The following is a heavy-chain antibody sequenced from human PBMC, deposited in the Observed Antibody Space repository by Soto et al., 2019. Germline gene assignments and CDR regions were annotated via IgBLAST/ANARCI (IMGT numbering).Heavy chain of an antibody. CDR2: ISYDGSNK. V-gene: IGHV3-30*18. CDR1: GFTFSSYG. D-gene: IGHD2-2*02. Sequence: QVQLVESGGGVVQPGRSLRLSCAASGFTFSSYGMHWVRQAPGKGLEWVAVISYDGSNKYYADSVKGRFTISRDNSKNTLYLQMNSLRAEDTAVYYCAKDWAAIPTGVGVYWGQGTLVTVSS. J-gene: IGHJ4*02. CDR3: AKDWAAIPTGVGVY.